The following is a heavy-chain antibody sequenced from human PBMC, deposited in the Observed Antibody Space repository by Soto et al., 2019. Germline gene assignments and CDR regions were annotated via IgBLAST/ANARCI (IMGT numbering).Heavy chain of an antibody. J-gene: IGHJ6*03. V-gene: IGHV4-39*01. D-gene: IGHD6-19*01. Sequence: SETLSLTCTVSGGSISSSSYYWGWIRQPPGKGLEWIGSIYYSGSTYYNPSLKSRVTISVDTSKNQFSLKLSSVTAADTAVYYCASLQPGIAVAGTPLGDYYYYMDVWGKGTTVTVSS. CDR1: GGSISSSSYY. CDR2: IYYSGST. CDR3: ASLQPGIAVAGTPLGDYYYYMDV.